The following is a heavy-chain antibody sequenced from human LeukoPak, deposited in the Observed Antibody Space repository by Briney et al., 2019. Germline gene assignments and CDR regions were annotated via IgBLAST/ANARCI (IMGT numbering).Heavy chain of an antibody. V-gene: IGHV3-11*01. CDR1: GFPFSDFY. J-gene: IGHJ4*02. Sequence: PGGSLGLSCATSGFPFSDFYMSWIRQAPGKGLEWVSYISSSATTIYYADSVEGRFTISRDNAKNSLHLQMNNLRAEDTAMYYCTRDRWGKYYFDYWGQGTLVTVSS. CDR3: TRDRWGKYYFDY. D-gene: IGHD7-27*01. CDR2: ISSSATTI.